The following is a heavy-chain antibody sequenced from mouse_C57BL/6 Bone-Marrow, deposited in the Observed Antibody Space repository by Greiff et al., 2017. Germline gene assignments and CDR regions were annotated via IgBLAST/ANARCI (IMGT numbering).Heavy chain of an antibody. CDR2: IYPGSGNT. D-gene: IGHD1-1*01. V-gene: IGHV1-76*01. J-gene: IGHJ2*01. CDR1: GYTFTDYY. Sequence: VQLQQSGAELVRPGASVKLSCKASGYTFTDYYINWVKQRPGQGLEWIARIYPGSGNTYYNEKFKGKATLTAEKSSSTAYMQLSSLTSEDSAVYFCARISYYGSTYFDYWGQGTTLTVSS. CDR3: ARISYYGSTYFDY.